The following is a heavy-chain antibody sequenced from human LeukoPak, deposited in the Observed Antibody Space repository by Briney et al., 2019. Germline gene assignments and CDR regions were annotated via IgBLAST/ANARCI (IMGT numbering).Heavy chain of an antibody. V-gene: IGHV3-7*01. D-gene: IGHD2-2*01. CDR3: VKWGPYCSTYYCPALES. Sequence: GGSLRLSCAASGFMFSDHWMSWVRQAPGKGPEWVANINAHGSQQYSVDSLKGRFTVSRDNAKKSLYLQMNDLRAEDTAVYFCVKWGPYCSTYYCPALESWGQGTLVAVSS. CDR1: GFMFSDHW. J-gene: IGHJ4*02. CDR2: INAHGSQQ.